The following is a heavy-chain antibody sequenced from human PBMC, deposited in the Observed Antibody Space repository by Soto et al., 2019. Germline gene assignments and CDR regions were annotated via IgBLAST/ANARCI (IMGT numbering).Heavy chain of an antibody. D-gene: IGHD2-2*01. CDR2: INHSGST. CDR1: GGSFSGYY. CDR3: ARAGGHVPDYYYYYYMDV. Sequence: NPSETLSLTCAVYGGSFSGYYWSWIRQPPGKGLEWIGEINHSGSTNYNPSLKSRVTISVDTSKNQFSLKLSSVTAADTAVYYCARAGGHVPDYYYYYYMDVWGKGTTVTVSS. V-gene: IGHV4-34*01. J-gene: IGHJ6*03.